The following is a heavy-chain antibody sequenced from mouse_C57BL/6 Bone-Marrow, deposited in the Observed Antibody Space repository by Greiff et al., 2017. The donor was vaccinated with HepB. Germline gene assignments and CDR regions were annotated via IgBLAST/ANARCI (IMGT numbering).Heavy chain of an antibody. J-gene: IGHJ1*03. CDR1: GYTFTDYN. CDR3: ARRRPYYGSSYPEYFDV. D-gene: IGHD1-1*01. Sequence: EVKLQESGPELVKPGASVKMSCKASGYTFTDYNMHWVKQSHGKSLEWIGYINPNNGGTSYNQKFKGKATLTVNKSSSTAYMELRGLTSEDSAVYYCARRRPYYGSSYPEYFDVWGTGTTVTVSS. V-gene: IGHV1-22*01. CDR2: INPNNGGT.